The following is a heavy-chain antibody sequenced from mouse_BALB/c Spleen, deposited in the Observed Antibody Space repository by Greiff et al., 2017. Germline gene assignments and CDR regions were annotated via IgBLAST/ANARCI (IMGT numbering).Heavy chain of an antibody. CDR1: GFTFSSYA. V-gene: IGHV5-9-4*01. CDR2: ISSGGSYT. Sequence: EVQGVESGGGLVKPGGSLKLSCAASGFTFSSYAMSWVRQSPEKRLEWVAEISSGGSYTYYPDTVTGRFTISRDNAKNTLYLEMSSLRSEDTAMYYCARGYYYGSSYGYFDVWGAGTTVTVSS. D-gene: IGHD1-1*01. J-gene: IGHJ1*01. CDR3: ARGYYYGSSYGYFDV.